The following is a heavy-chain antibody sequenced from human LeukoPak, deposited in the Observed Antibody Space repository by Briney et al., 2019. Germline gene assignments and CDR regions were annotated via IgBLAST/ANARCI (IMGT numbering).Heavy chain of an antibody. CDR1: GFTFSSYS. D-gene: IGHD3-16*01. V-gene: IGHV3-21*01. CDR3: ARDVGQVKNWFDP. J-gene: IGHJ5*02. Sequence: GGSLRLSCAASGFTFSSYSMNWVRQAPGKGLGWVSSISSSSSYIYYADSVKGRFTISRDNAKNSLYLQTNSLRAEDTAVYYCARDVGQVKNWFDPWGQGTLVTVSS. CDR2: ISSSSSYI.